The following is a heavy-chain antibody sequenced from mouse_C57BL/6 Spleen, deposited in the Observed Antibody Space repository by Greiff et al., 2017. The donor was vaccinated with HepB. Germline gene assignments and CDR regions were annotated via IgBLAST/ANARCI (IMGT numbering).Heavy chain of an antibody. D-gene: IGHD2-2*01. Sequence: QVQLKQPGAELVKPGASVKLSCKASGYTFTSYWMQWVKQRPGQGLEWIGEIDPSDSYTNYNQKFKGKATLTVDTSSSTAYMQLSSLTSEDSAVYYCARRSMGTRAYYYAMDYWGQGTSVTVSS. CDR1: GYTFTSYW. V-gene: IGHV1-50*01. CDR3: ARRSMGTRAYYYAMDY. CDR2: IDPSDSYT. J-gene: IGHJ4*01.